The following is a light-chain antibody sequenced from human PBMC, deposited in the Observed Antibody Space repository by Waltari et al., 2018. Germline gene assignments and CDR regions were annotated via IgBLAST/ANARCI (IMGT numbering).Light chain of an antibody. Sequence: QLVLTQSPSASASLGASVKLTCTLSSGHSSYTIAWHQQQPEKGPRYLMKFKSDGGYTKGDGIPDRFSGSSSGAERYLIISSLQSEDEADYYCQTWDTGVQVFGGGTKVTVL. J-gene: IGLJ2*01. V-gene: IGLV4-69*01. CDR1: SGHSSYT. CDR3: QTWDTGVQV. CDR2: FKSDGGY.